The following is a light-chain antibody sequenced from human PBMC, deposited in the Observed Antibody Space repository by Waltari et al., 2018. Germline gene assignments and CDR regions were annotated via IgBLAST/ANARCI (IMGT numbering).Light chain of an antibody. Sequence: LSCRASQSVGKYLAWYQQKPGQAPRLLIYGASSRAAGIPDRFSGSGSGADFSLTISRLEPEDFAVYYCQHHVRLPATFGQGTKVE. CDR2: GAS. J-gene: IGKJ1*01. V-gene: IGKV3-20*01. CDR3: QHHVRLPAT. CDR1: QSVGKY.